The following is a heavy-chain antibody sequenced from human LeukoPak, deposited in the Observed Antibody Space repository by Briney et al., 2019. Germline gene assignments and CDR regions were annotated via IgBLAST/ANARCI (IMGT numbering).Heavy chain of an antibody. J-gene: IGHJ6*02. CDR2: IIPILGIA. D-gene: IGHD6-13*01. V-gene: IGHV1-69*02. CDR1: GGTFSSYT. Sequence: ASVKVSCKASGGTFSSYTISWVRQAPGQGLEWMGRIIPILGIANYAQKFQGRVTTTADKSTSTAYMELSSLRSEDTAVYYCARDSSSWYGRTLDRMDVWGQGTTVTVSS. CDR3: ARDSSSWYGRTLDRMDV.